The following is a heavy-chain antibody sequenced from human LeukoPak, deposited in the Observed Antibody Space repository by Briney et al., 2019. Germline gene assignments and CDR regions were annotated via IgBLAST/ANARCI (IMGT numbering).Heavy chain of an antibody. V-gene: IGHV3-7*01. J-gene: IGHJ6*02. CDR1: GFTFSSYW. Sequence: PGGSLRLSCAASGFTFSSYWMSWVRQAPGKGLEWVANIKQDGSEKYYVDSVKGRFTISRDNAKNSLYLQMNSLRAEDTAVYYCARARAGERGYSYGAYGMDVWGQGTTVTVSS. D-gene: IGHD5-18*01. CDR2: IKQDGSEK. CDR3: ARARAGERGYSYGAYGMDV.